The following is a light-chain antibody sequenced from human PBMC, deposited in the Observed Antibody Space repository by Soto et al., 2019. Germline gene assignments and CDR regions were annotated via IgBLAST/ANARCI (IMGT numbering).Light chain of an antibody. CDR3: QQRSNWPPRIT. J-gene: IGKJ5*01. Sequence: EIVLTQSPVTLSLSPGERASLSCRASQSISNYLAWYQQKPGQAPRLLIYDASTRASGLPARFSGSGSGTDFTLTISSLEPEDFAVYYCQQRSNWPPRITFGHGTRLEIK. CDR1: QSISNY. V-gene: IGKV3-11*01. CDR2: DAS.